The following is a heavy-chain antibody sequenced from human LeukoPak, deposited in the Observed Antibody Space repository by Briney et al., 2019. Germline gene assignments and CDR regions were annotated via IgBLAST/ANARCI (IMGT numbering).Heavy chain of an antibody. J-gene: IGHJ1*01. CDR2: MDRHTDI. CDR3: VGDPTTNRFQYFQY. D-gene: IGHD1-26*01. V-gene: IGHV3-69-1*02. CDR1: GLTFSNFG. Sequence: GGSLRLSCTASGLTFSNFGVNWVRQAPGKGLEWVSCMDRHTDIYYANSVRGRFTISRDNAKNSVFLQMNRLTVEDTAVYYCVGDPTTNRFQYFQYWGQGALVTVSS.